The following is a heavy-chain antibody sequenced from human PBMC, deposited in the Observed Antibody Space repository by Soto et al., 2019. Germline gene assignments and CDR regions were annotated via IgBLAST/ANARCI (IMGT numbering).Heavy chain of an antibody. D-gene: IGHD3-3*01. V-gene: IGHV1-58*01. Sequence: SVKVSCKASGFTFTSSAVQWVRQARGQRLEWIGWIVVGSGNTNYAQKFQERVTITRDMSTSTAYMELSSLRSEDTAVYYCAAFHDFWSGYLSDYYYGMDVWGQGTTVTVSS. J-gene: IGHJ6*02. CDR1: GFTFTSSA. CDR2: IVVGSGNT. CDR3: AAFHDFWSGYLSDYYYGMDV.